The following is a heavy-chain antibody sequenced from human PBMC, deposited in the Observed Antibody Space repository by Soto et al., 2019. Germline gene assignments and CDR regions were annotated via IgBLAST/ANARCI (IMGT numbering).Heavy chain of an antibody. V-gene: IGHV3-64D*06. Sequence: GGSLRLSCSASGFTFSSYAMHWVRQAPGKGLEYVSAISSNGGSTYYADSVKGRFTISRDNSKNTLYLQMSSLRAEDTAVYYCVKEGGLWFGELTPYYYYGMDVWGQGTTVTVSS. J-gene: IGHJ6*02. CDR3: VKEGGLWFGELTPYYYYGMDV. CDR2: ISSNGGST. D-gene: IGHD3-10*01. CDR1: GFTFSSYA.